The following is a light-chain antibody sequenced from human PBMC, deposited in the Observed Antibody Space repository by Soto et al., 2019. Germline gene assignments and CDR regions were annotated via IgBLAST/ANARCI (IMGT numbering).Light chain of an antibody. V-gene: IGKV2-28*01. Sequence: EIVMTQSPLSLPATPGEPASIFCRSSQSLLNSNGYTYLVLYLQKPGQSPQFLIYLVSNRSCGVPDRFSGSGSGTYFTLKISRVEAEDVGFYFCMQAAQTPYTFGQGTKLEIK. J-gene: IGKJ2*01. CDR3: MQAAQTPYT. CDR1: QSLLNSNGYTY. CDR2: LVS.